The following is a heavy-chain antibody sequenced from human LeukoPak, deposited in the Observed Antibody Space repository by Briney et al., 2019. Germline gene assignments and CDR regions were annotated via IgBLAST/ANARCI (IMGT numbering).Heavy chain of an antibody. CDR2: ISGSGGST. CDR1: GFTFSSYA. D-gene: IGHD6-13*01. V-gene: IGHV3-23*01. CDR3: AKTPILGIAAAVLYFDY. Sequence: GGSLRLSCAASGFTFSSYAMSWVRQAPGKGLEWVSAISGSGGSTYYADSVKGRFTISRDNSKNTLYLQMNSLRAEDTAVYYCAKTPILGIAAAVLYFDYWGQGTLVTVSS. J-gene: IGHJ4*02.